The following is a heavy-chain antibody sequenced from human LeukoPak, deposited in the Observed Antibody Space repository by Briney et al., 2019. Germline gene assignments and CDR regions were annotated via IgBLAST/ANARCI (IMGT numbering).Heavy chain of an antibody. CDR1: GYTFTGYY. Sequence: ASVKVPCKASGYTFTGYYMHWVRQAPGQGLEWMGWINPNSGGTNYAQKFQGRVTMTRDTSISTAYMELSRLRSDDTAVYYCARGSLGYDYSTSPWYYFDYWGQGTLVTVSS. CDR3: ARGSLGYDYSTSPWYYFDY. V-gene: IGHV1-2*02. J-gene: IGHJ4*02. D-gene: IGHD5-12*01. CDR2: INPNSGGT.